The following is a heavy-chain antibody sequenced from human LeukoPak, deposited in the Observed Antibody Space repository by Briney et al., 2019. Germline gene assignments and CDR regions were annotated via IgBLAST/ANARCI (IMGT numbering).Heavy chain of an antibody. D-gene: IGHD6-6*01. CDR3: ARGPNSNWSGLDF. J-gene: IGHJ4*02. CDR2: ISPTGSTT. CDR1: GFSFSGHW. V-gene: IGHV3-74*01. Sequence: GGSLRLFCTASGFSFSGHWMHWARQLPGKGLVWVSRISPTGSTTSYADSVKGRFTVSRDNAKNTLYLQVNNLRAEDTAVYYCARGPNSNWSGLDFWGQGTLLTVSS.